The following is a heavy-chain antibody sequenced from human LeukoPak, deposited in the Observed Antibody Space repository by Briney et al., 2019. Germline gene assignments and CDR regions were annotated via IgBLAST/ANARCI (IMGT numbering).Heavy chain of an antibody. D-gene: IGHD3-10*02. CDR3: AKAIHYYVDMDV. CDR2: IGSDYKT. J-gene: IGHJ6*02. V-gene: IGHV3-23*01. CDR1: GFTIGGFA. Sequence: GGSLRLSCAASGFTIGGFAMTWVRQAPGKGLEWVSSIGSDYKTHYSEAVKERFAISRDNSQSTVFLQMNSLRAEATALSYCAKAIHYYVDMDVWGQGTAVTVSS.